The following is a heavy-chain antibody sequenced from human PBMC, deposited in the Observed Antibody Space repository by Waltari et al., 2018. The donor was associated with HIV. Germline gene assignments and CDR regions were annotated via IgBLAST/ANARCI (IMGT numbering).Heavy chain of an antibody. Sequence: QVQLVQSGSELKKPGASVQVSCEASGYILTNYALNWVRQAPGQGLEWVGWINTKTGNPTYAQGFTGRFVFSLDTSVSTAYLQISSLKAEDTAVYYCARGPGRSLDYWGQGTLVTVSS. J-gene: IGHJ4*02. CDR2: INTKTGNP. V-gene: IGHV7-4-1*02. D-gene: IGHD3-10*01. CDR1: GYILTNYA. CDR3: ARGPGRSLDY.